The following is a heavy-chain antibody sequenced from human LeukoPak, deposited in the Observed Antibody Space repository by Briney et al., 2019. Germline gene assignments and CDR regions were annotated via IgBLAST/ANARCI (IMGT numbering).Heavy chain of an antibody. CDR3: ARDRGRNSFDY. Sequence: GGSLRLSCAASGFTFSDYYMSWIRQAPGKGLEWVSYISSSGSTIYYADSVKGRFTISRDNAKNSLYLQLTSLRAEDTALYYCARDRGRNSFDYWGQGTLVSVSS. CDR1: GFTFSDYY. J-gene: IGHJ4*02. D-gene: IGHD1-14*01. V-gene: IGHV3-11*04. CDR2: ISSSGSTI.